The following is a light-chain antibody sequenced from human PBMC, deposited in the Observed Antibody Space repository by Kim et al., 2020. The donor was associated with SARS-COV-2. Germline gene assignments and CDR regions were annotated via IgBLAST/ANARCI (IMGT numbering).Light chain of an antibody. J-gene: IGKJ2*01. Sequence: EIVMTQSPATLSVSPGERATLSCRASQSVSSNLAWYQQKPGQAPRLLIYGASTSATGIPARFSGSGSGTKFTLTISSLQSEDFAVYYCQQYNNWPPYTFGQGTKLEI. V-gene: IGKV3-15*01. CDR3: QQYNNWPPYT. CDR1: QSVSSN. CDR2: GAS.